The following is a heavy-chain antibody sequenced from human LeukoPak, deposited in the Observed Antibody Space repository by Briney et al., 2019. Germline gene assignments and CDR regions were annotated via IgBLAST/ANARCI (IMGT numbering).Heavy chain of an antibody. Sequence: GGSLRLSCASSGFTFSSYAMSWVRQAPGKGLEWVSTIGGTGVRTYYADSVKGRFTISRDNSKNTLYLQINSLRAEDTAVYYCARGGYYGSGNDFRFDPWGQGTLVTVSS. V-gene: IGHV3-23*01. CDR3: ARGGYYGSGNDFRFDP. D-gene: IGHD3-10*01. CDR1: GFTFSSYA. J-gene: IGHJ5*02. CDR2: IGGTGVRT.